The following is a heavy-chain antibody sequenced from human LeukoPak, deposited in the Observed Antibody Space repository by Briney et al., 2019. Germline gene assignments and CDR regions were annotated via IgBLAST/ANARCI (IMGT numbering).Heavy chain of an antibody. J-gene: IGHJ5*02. CDR3: ARGRAIAFGNDWFDP. CDR1: GFTVSSYW. D-gene: IGHD4-23*01. V-gene: IGHV3-74*01. CDR2: INSDGSST. Sequence: GGSLRLSCAASGFTVSSYWMHWVRQAPGKGLVWVSRINSDGSSTDYADSVKGRFPISRDNAKNTLYVQMNSLRAEDTAVYYCARGRAIAFGNDWFDPWGQGTLVTVSS.